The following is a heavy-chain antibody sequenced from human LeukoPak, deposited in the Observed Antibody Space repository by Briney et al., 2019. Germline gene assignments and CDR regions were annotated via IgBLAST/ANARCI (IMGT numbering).Heavy chain of an antibody. CDR3: ARSGGDDDAFDI. D-gene: IGHD3-10*01. CDR2: IGTAGDT. J-gene: IGHJ3*02. V-gene: IGHV3-13*01. Sequence: GGSLRLSCAASGFTFSSYDMHWVRQATGKGLEWVSAIGTAGDTYYPGSVKGRFTISRENAKNSLYLQMNSLRAGDTAVYYRARSGGDDDAFDIWGQGTMVTVSS. CDR1: GFTFSSYD.